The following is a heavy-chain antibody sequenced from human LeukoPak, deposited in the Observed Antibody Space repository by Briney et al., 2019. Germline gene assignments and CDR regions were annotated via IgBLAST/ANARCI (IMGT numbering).Heavy chain of an antibody. CDR1: GFSFSSYD. D-gene: IGHD6-19*01. J-gene: IGHJ4*02. CDR2: IGSGGDT. CDR3: ARAVAGTDEIDS. Sequence: GGSLRVSCAGSGFSFSSYDMLWVRQATGKGLEWVSAIGSGGDTYYAGSVKGRFTISRESAKNSFYLQMNSLSAGDTAVYFCARAVAGTDEIDSWGQGTLVTVSS. V-gene: IGHV3-13*01.